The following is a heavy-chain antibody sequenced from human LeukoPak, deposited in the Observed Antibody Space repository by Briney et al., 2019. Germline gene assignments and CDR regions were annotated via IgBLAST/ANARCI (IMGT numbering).Heavy chain of an antibody. Sequence: PSETLSLTCTVFYGSFSGYYWSWIRQPPGKGLEWIGEINHSGNTNYNPSLKSRVTISVDTSKDQFTLKLTSVTAADTAVYYCARELGDGYNLIDYWGQGTLVTVSS. CDR2: INHSGNT. J-gene: IGHJ4*02. V-gene: IGHV4-34*01. CDR3: ARELGDGYNLIDY. CDR1: YGSFSGYY. D-gene: IGHD5-24*01.